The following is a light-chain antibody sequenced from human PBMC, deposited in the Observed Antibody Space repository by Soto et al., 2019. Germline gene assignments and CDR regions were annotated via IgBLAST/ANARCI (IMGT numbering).Light chain of an antibody. Sequence: EIVLVQSPGTLSLSPGERATLSCRASQSVSNNYLAWYQQKPGQGPRLLIYGATSRATGVPDRFSGSGTGTDFSLTISRLEPEDFAVYYCQQYGFSPLMFTFGHGTKVWVK. CDR3: QQYGFSPLMFT. CDR1: QSVSNNY. J-gene: IGKJ2*01. V-gene: IGKV3-20*01. CDR2: GAT.